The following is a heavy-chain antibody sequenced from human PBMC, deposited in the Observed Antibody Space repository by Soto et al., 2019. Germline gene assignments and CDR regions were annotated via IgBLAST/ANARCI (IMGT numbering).Heavy chain of an antibody. CDR2: INPNSGGT. Sequence: GASVKVSCKASGYTFTGYYMHWVLQAPGQGLEWMGWINPNSGGTNYAQKFQGRVTMTRDTSISTAYMELSRLRSDDTAVYYCARRAYYDFWSGYVGLDYWGQGTLVTVSS. D-gene: IGHD3-3*01. J-gene: IGHJ4*02. V-gene: IGHV1-2*03. CDR3: ARRAYYDFWSGYVGLDY. CDR1: GYTFTGYY.